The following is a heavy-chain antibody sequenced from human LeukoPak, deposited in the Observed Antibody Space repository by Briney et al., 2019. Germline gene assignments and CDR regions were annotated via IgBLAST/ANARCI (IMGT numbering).Heavy chain of an antibody. D-gene: IGHD3-3*01. CDR3: ARDGGRGQDAFDI. Sequence: PGGSLRLSCAASGFTVSSNYMSWVRQAPGKGLKWVSVIYSGGSTYYADSVKGRFTISRDNSKNTLYLQMNSLRAEDTAVYYCARDGGRGQDAFDIWGQGTMVTVSS. J-gene: IGHJ3*02. CDR2: IYSGGST. CDR1: GFTVSSNY. V-gene: IGHV3-66*01.